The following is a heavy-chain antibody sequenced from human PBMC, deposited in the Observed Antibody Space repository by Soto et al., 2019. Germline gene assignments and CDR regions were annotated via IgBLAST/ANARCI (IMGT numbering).Heavy chain of an antibody. D-gene: IGHD4-17*01. Sequence: QVQLQESGPGLVWPSETLSLTCTVSGGSISSNIYYWGWIRQPPGKGLEWIGSIYYTGNTFYNPSPKGPVTLSVDPSGNPFSLGPGPVAAADTGGYYCARPPPEDHGDPNWFDPWGQGTLVTVSS. J-gene: IGHJ5*02. CDR3: ARPPPEDHGDPNWFDP. CDR1: GGSISSNIYY. CDR2: IYYTGNT. V-gene: IGHV4-39*01.